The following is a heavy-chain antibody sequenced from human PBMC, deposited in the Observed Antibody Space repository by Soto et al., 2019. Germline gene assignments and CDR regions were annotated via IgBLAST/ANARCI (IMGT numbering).Heavy chain of an antibody. CDR3: ARSGRGYGSYYYYGMDV. D-gene: IGHD3-10*01. J-gene: IGHJ6*02. Sequence: SETLSLTSTVSGGSVSSSSYYWGWVRQPPGKGLEWIGRVYYSGSTYYNPTLKSRVTISVDTSKNQFSLKLSSVTAADTAVYYCARSGRGYGSYYYYGMDVWGQGTTVTVSS. CDR2: VYYSGST. V-gene: IGHV4-39*01. CDR1: GGSVSSSSYY.